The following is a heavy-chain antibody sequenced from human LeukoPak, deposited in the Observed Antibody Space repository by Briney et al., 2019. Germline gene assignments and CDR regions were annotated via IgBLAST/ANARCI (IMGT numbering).Heavy chain of an antibody. CDR1: GYTFTGYY. D-gene: IGHD6-25*01. J-gene: IGHJ3*02. V-gene: IGHV1-2*02. Sequence: ASVKVSCKASGYTFTGYYMHWVRQAPGQGLEWMGWINPNSGGTNYAQKFQGRVTMTRNTSISTAYMELSSLRSEDTAVYYCARGSGSNGYDAFDIWGQGTMVTVSS. CDR3: ARGSGSNGYDAFDI. CDR2: INPNSGGT.